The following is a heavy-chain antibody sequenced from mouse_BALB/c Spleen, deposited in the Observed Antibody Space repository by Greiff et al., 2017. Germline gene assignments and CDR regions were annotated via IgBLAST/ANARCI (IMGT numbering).Heavy chain of an antibody. D-gene: IGHD1-1*01. CDR3: ARPGIYGYYCDY. V-gene: IGHV2-9*02. CDR1: GFSLTSYG. Sequence: VQLKGSGPGLVAPSQSLSITCPVPGFSLTSYGVNWVRPPPGKGLGWLGIIWAGGSTNYNSALMSRLSLSKDKSKSQVFLKMNSLQNDDTAMYYCARPGIYGYYCDYWGQGTTLTVSS. J-gene: IGHJ2*01. CDR2: IWAGGST.